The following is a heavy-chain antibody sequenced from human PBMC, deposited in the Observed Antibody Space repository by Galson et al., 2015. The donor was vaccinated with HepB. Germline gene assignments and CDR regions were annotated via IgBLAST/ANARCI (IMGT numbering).Heavy chain of an antibody. V-gene: IGHV3-48*04. CDR1: GFSFNIYS. CDR2: ISSSSITK. CDR3: TRDYVDSSGYFYVGFDY. D-gene: IGHD3-22*01. Sequence: SLRLSCAASGFSFNIYSMNWVRQAPGRGLEWVSYISSSSITKYYADPVKGRFTISRDNTENTLYLHMNSLRAEDTAVYYCTRDYVDSSGYFYVGFDYWGQGALVTVSS. J-gene: IGHJ4*02.